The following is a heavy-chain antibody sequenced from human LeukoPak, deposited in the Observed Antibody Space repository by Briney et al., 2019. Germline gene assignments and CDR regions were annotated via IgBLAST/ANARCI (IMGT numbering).Heavy chain of an antibody. CDR1: GGTFSSYA. CDR3: ASGYYYGSGSYVY. CDR2: IIPIFGTA. Sequence: SVKASCKASGGTFSSYAISWVRQAPGQGLEWMGRIIPIFGTANYAQKFQGRVTITTDESTSTAYMELSSLRSEDTAVYYCASGYYYGSGSYVYWGQGTLVTVSS. V-gene: IGHV1-69*05. J-gene: IGHJ4*02. D-gene: IGHD3-10*01.